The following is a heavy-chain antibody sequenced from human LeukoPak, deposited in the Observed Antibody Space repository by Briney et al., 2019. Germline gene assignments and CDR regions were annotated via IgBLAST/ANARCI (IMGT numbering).Heavy chain of an antibody. Sequence: GGSLRLSCAASGFTFSNAWMSWVRQAPGQGLEWVANIKQDGSEKYYVDSVKGRFTISRDNAKNSLSLQMNSLRAEDTAVYYCARVDSYGYSGTYYYYGMDVWGQGTTVTVSS. D-gene: IGHD5-18*01. J-gene: IGHJ6*02. CDR1: GFTFSNAW. CDR2: IKQDGSEK. CDR3: ARVDSYGYSGTYYYYGMDV. V-gene: IGHV3-7*03.